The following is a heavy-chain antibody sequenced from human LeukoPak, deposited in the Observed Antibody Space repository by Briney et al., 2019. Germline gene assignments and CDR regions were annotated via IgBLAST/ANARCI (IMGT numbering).Heavy chain of an antibody. CDR3: ARGYCSSTTCHFDY. D-gene: IGHD2-2*01. J-gene: IGHJ4*02. V-gene: IGHV1-8*03. Sequence: ASVKVSCKASGYTFTSYDINWVRQATGQGLERMGWMNPNSGNTGYAQKLQDRVIITRNTSISTAYMELSSLRSEDTAVYYCARGYCSSTTCHFDYWGQGTLVTVSS. CDR1: GYTFTSYD. CDR2: MNPNSGNT.